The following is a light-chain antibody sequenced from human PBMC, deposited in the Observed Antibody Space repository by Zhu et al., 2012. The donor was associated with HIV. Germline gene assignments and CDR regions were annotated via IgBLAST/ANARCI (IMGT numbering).Light chain of an antibody. CDR3: QQFGRSPPIT. CDR1: RSVSSSY. CDR2: GAS. J-gene: IGKJ5*01. V-gene: IGKV3-20*01. Sequence: EIVLTQSPGTLSLSPGERATLSCRASRSVSSSYLAWYQQIPGQAPRLLIYGASSRATGIPDRFSGSGSGTDFILTISRLEPEDFAVYYCQQFGRSPPITFGPGTRLEIK.